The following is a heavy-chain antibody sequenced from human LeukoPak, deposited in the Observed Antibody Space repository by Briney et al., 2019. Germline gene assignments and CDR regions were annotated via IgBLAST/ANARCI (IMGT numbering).Heavy chain of an antibody. CDR3: AKARRIQLWLS. CDR2: ISGSGGST. V-gene: IGHV3-23*01. J-gene: IGHJ5*02. CDR1: GFTFSSYA. Sequence: GGSLRLSCAASGFTFSSYAMSWVRQAPGKGLEWVSGISGSGGSTYYADSVKGRFTISRDNSKNTLYLQMISLGAEDTAVYYCAKARRIQLWLSWGQGTLVTVSS. D-gene: IGHD5-18*01.